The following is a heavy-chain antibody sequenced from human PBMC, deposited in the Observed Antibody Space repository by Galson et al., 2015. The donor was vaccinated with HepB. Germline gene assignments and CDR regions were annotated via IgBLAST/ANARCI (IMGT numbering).Heavy chain of an antibody. J-gene: IGHJ5*02. CDR1: GYTFTGYY. CDR3: AKNEGSLLDP. V-gene: IGHV1-2*02. D-gene: IGHD2-15*01. Sequence: SVKVSCKASGYTFTGYYLHWVRQAPGQGLELMGWINPNSGGTNYAQKFQGRVTMTRDTSLSTAYMELSRLTSDDTAVYYCAKNEGSLLDPWGQGTLVTVSS. CDR2: INPNSGGT.